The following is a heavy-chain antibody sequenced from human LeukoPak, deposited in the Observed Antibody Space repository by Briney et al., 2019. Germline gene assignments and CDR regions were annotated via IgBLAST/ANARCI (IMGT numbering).Heavy chain of an antibody. V-gene: IGHV3-30*02. CDR1: GFTFSSYA. Sequence: GALRLSCAASGFTFSSYAMSWVRQAPGKGLEWVAFIRYDGSNKYYADSVKGRFTISRDNSKNTLYLQMNSLRAEDTAVYYCAKGDSYSKDYWGQGTLVTVSS. CDR3: AKGDSYSKDY. J-gene: IGHJ4*02. CDR2: IRYDGSNK. D-gene: IGHD4-11*01.